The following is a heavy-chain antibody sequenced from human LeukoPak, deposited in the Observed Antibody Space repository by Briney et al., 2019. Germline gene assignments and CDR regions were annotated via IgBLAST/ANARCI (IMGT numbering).Heavy chain of an antibody. J-gene: IGHJ4*02. Sequence: GASVKVSCKASGYTFTGYYMHWVRQAPGQGLEWMGWINPNSGGTNYAQKFQGRVTMTRDTSISTAYMELSRLRSDDTAVYYCARVEPRGYSYGSQTDYWGQGTLATVSS. CDR3: ARVEPRGYSYGSQTDY. D-gene: IGHD5-18*01. V-gene: IGHV1-2*02. CDR2: INPNSGGT. CDR1: GYTFTGYY.